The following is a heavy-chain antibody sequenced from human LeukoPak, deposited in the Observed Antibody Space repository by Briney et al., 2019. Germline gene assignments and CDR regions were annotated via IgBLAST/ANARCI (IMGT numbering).Heavy chain of an antibody. CDR2: IYPADSDT. CDR3: ARPPQGSSGSLGFDY. J-gene: IGHJ4*02. D-gene: IGHD6-19*01. Sequence: GGSLKISCTGSGCTFTNYWSGWVRQMPGKGLEWMGIIYPADSDTRHSPSFQGQVTISADKSISTAYLQWSSLKASDTAMYYCARPPQGSSGSLGFDYWGQGTLVTVSS. V-gene: IGHV5-51*01. CDR1: GCTFTNYW.